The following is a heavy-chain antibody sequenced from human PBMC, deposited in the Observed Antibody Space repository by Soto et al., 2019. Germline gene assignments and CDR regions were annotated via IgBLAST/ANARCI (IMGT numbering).Heavy chain of an antibody. J-gene: IGHJ6*03. D-gene: IGHD3-22*01. CDR2: IIPILGIA. CDR1: GGTFSSYT. V-gene: IGHV1-69*04. CDR3: ARDHFGYLDAGRGYYYYMDV. Sequence: SVKVSCKASGGTFSSYTISWVRQAPGQGLEWMGRIIPILGIANYAQRFQGRVTITADKSTSTAYMELSSLRSEDTAVYYCARDHFGYLDAGRGYYYYMDVWGKGTTVTVSS.